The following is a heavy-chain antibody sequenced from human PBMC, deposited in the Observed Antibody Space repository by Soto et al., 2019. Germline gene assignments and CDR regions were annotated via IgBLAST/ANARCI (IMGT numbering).Heavy chain of an antibody. Sequence: QVQLQQWGAGLLKPSETLSLTCAVYGGSFSGYYWSWIRQPPGKGLEWIGEINHSGSTNYNPSLKSRVTISVDTSKNQFSLKLRSVTAADTAVYYCARRILTGVSHWGQGTLVTVSS. D-gene: IGHD3-9*01. V-gene: IGHV4-34*01. CDR2: INHSGST. CDR1: GGSFSGYY. J-gene: IGHJ4*02. CDR3: ARRILTGVSH.